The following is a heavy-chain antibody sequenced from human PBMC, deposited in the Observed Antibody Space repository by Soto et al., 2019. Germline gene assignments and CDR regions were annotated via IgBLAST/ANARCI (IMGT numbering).Heavy chain of an antibody. CDR1: GGTFSSYA. CDR2: IIPIFGTA. CDR3: ARDGTTIFGRYGMDV. Sequence: ASVKVSCKASGGTFSSYAISWVRQAPGQGLEWMGGIIPIFGTANYAQKFQGRVTITADESTSTAYMELSSLRSEDTAVYYCARDGTTIFGRYGMDVWGQGTTVNVSS. D-gene: IGHD3-3*01. J-gene: IGHJ6*01. V-gene: IGHV1-69*13.